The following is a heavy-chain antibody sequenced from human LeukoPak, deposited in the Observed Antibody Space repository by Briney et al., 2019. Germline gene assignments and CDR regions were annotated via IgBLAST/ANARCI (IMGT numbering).Heavy chain of an antibody. J-gene: IGHJ6*03. V-gene: IGHV1-8*01. CDR3: ARGGVRFLEWLGNYYYYMDV. CDR1: GYTFTSYD. D-gene: IGHD3-3*01. Sequence: ASVKVSCKASGYTFTSYDINWVRQATGQGLEWMGWMNPNSGNTGYAQKFQGRVTMTRNTSISTAYMELSGLRSEDTAVYYCARGGVRFLEWLGNYYYYMDVWGKGTTVTVSS. CDR2: MNPNSGNT.